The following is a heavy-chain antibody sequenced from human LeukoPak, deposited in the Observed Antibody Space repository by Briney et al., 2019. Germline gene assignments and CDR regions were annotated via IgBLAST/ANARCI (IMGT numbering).Heavy chain of an antibody. Sequence: GGSLRLSCAASGFTFSSYSMNWVRQAPGKGLEWVSSISSSSSYIYYADSVKGRFTISRDNAKNSLYLQMNSLRAEDTALYYCAKDRSIGYCSGGSCYYYYYMDVWGKGTTVTISS. CDR2: ISSSSSYI. D-gene: IGHD2-15*01. V-gene: IGHV3-21*04. CDR3: AKDRSIGYCSGGSCYYYYYMDV. CDR1: GFTFSSYS. J-gene: IGHJ6*03.